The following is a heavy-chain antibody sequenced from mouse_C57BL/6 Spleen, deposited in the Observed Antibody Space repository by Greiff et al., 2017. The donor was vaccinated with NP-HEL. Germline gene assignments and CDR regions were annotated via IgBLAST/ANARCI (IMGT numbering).Heavy chain of an antibody. CDR1: GYTFTDYN. J-gene: IGHJ2*01. D-gene: IGHD1-1*01. CDR2: INPNNGGT. Sequence: VQLQQSGPELVKPGASVKIPCKASGYTFTDYNMDWVKQSHGKSLEWIGDINPNNGGTIYNQKFKGKATLTVDKSSSPAYMELRSLTSEDTAVYYCARSSHFDYWGQGTTLTVSS. CDR3: ARSSHFDY. V-gene: IGHV1-18*01.